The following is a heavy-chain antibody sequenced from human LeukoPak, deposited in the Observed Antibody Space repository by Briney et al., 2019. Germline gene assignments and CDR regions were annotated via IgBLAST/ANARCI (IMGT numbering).Heavy chain of an antibody. Sequence: SVKVSCKASGGTFSSYAISWVRQAPGQGLEWMGRIIPIFGTANYAQKFQGRVTITTDESTSTAYMELSSLRSEDTAVYYCARERSSGWSDYFDYWGQGTLVTVSS. CDR3: ARERSSGWSDYFDY. CDR1: GGTFSSYA. D-gene: IGHD6-13*01. V-gene: IGHV1-69*05. J-gene: IGHJ4*02. CDR2: IIPIFGTA.